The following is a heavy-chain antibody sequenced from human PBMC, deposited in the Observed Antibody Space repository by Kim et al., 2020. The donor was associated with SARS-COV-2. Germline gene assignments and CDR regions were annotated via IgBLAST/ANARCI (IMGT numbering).Heavy chain of an antibody. Sequence: SETLSLTCTVSGGSISSGGYYWSWIRQHPGKGLEWIGYIYYSGSTYYNPSLKSRVTISVDTSKNQFSLKLSSVTAADTAVYYCAREKRARRHLDYWGQGTLVTVSS. J-gene: IGHJ4*02. CDR3: AREKRARRHLDY. CDR2: IYYSGST. D-gene: IGHD5-12*01. CDR1: GGSISSGGYY. V-gene: IGHV4-31*03.